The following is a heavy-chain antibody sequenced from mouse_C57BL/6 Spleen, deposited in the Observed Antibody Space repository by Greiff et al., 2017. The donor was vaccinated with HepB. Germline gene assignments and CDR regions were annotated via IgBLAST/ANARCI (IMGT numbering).Heavy chain of an antibody. CDR2: IDPSDSYT. Sequence: QVQLQQPGAELVKPGASVKLSCKASGYTFTSYWMQWVKQRPGQGLEWIGEIDPSDSYTNYNQKFKGKATLTVDTSSSTAYMQLSSLTSEDSAVYYCARETAQATGYWGQGTTLTVSS. V-gene: IGHV1-50*01. J-gene: IGHJ2*01. D-gene: IGHD3-2*02. CDR3: ARETAQATGY. CDR1: GYTFTSYW.